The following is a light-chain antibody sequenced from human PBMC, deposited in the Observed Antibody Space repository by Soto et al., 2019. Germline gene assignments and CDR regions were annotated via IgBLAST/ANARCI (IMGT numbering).Light chain of an antibody. J-gene: IGKJ2*01. Sequence: EIVMTQSPATLSVSPGERATLSCRAAQSVGSYLAWYQQRLCQAPRLLFYGASTRATGIPARFSGSGSGTEFTLTISSLQSEDFAVYYCQQYNNWPYTFGQGTKLEIK. V-gene: IGKV3-15*01. CDR1: QSVGSY. CDR3: QQYNNWPYT. CDR2: GAS.